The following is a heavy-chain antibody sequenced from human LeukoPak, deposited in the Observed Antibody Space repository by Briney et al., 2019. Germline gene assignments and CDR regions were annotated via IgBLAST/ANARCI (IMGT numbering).Heavy chain of an antibody. CDR3: AREHRTIHDAFDI. V-gene: IGHV3-53*01. J-gene: IGHJ3*02. CDR1: GFTVSSNY. CDR2: IYSGGST. Sequence: GGSLRLSCAASGFTVSSNYISWVRQAPGKGLEWVSVIYSGGSTYYADSVKGRFTISRDNSKNTLYLQMNSLRAEDTAVYYCAREHRTIHDAFDIWGQGTMVTVSS. D-gene: IGHD3-3*01.